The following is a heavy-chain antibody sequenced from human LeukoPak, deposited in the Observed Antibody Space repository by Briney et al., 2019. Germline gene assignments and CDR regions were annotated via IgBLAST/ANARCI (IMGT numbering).Heavy chain of an antibody. CDR1: GGSIGSYY. CDR2: IYYSGST. J-gene: IGHJ3*02. CDR3: ATTEGWYYDILTGPDAFDI. V-gene: IGHV4-59*01. D-gene: IGHD3-9*01. Sequence: PSETLSLTCTVSGGSIGSYYWSWIRQPPGKGLEWIGYIYYSGSTNYNPSLKSRVTISVDTSKNQFSLKLSSVTAADTAVYYCATTEGWYYDILTGPDAFDIWGQGTMVTVSS.